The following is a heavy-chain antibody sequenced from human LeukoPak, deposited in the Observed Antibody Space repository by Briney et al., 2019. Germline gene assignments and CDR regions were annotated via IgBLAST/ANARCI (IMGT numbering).Heavy chain of an antibody. D-gene: IGHD3-22*01. CDR3: ARDRPNYYGANGHYYRRDGDY. J-gene: IGHJ4*02. CDR2: ITSSGGTT. Sequence: GGSLRLSCAASGFTFSIYAMSWVRRAPGKGLEWVSSITSSGGTTFYAGSVEGQFTIPRDNSKNTVYLQMNSLRAEDTAVYYCARDRPNYYGANGHYYRRDGDYWGQGTLVTVSS. CDR1: GFTFSIYA. V-gene: IGHV3-23*01.